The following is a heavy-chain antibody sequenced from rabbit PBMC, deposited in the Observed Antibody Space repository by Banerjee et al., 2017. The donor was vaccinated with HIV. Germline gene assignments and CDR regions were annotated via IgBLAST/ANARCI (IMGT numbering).Heavy chain of an antibody. D-gene: IGHD2-1*01. CDR3: ARFDTGDYGTYSYNL. CDR1: GFDLSSYYY. CDR2: IYAGSSGST. J-gene: IGHJ4*01. V-gene: IGHV1S45*01. Sequence: QEQLEESGGGLVKPEGSLTLTCKASGFDLSSYYYMCWVRQAPGKGLEWIACIYAGSSGSTYYASWAKGRFTISKTSSTTVTLQMTSLTAADTATYFCARFDTGDYGTYSYNLWGQGTLVTVS.